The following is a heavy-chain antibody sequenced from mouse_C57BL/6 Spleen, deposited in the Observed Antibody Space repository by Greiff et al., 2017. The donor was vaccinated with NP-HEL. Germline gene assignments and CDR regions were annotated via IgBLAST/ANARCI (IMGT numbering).Heavy chain of an antibody. Sequence: QVQLQQPGAELVKPGASVKMSCKASGYTFTSYWITWVKQRPGQGLEWIGDIYPGSGSTNYIEKFKSKATLTVDTSSSTAYMQLSSLTSEDSAVYYCANWDYGSSPYYAMDYWGQGTSVTVSS. CDR1: GYTFTSYW. CDR2: IYPGSGST. CDR3: ANWDYGSSPYYAMDY. D-gene: IGHD1-1*01. J-gene: IGHJ4*01. V-gene: IGHV1-55*01.